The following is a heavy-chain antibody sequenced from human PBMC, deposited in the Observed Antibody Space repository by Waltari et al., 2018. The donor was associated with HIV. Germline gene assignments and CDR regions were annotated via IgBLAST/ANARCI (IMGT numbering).Heavy chain of an antibody. CDR2: VNGVASST. Sequence: EVELVESGGGLVQPGGSLRLSCAASSFNFSHYWIYWVRQVTGEGLGKGMVCGLGVNGVASSTDDGESVGGRFTISRDNAKNTVCLQMDSLRAEDTAVYYCTRAVFWGTFFSDNFFDYWGQGTPLTVSS. V-gene: IGHV3-74*01. CDR1: SFNFSHYW. D-gene: IGHD3-16*01. J-gene: IGHJ4*02. CDR3: TRAVFWGTFFSDNFFDY.